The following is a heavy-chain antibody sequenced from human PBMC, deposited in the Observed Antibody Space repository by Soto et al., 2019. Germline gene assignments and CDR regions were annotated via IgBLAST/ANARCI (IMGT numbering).Heavy chain of an antibody. V-gene: IGHV3-23*01. CDR1: GFNFGAYA. CDR2: ISGSSSGT. CDR3: AKDRSENFWVYYYAMDV. J-gene: IGHJ6*02. Sequence: PGGSLRLSCEASGFNFGAYAMSWVRQAPGKGLEWVPGISGSSSGTYYTDSVKGRFTISRNNSKNTVYLQMNSLRGEDTAVYYCAKDRSENFWVYYYAMDVWGQGTAVTVSS. D-gene: IGHD6-19*01.